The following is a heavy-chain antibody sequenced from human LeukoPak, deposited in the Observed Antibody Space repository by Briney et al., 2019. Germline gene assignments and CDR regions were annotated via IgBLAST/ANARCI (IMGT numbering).Heavy chain of an antibody. J-gene: IGHJ6*03. D-gene: IGHD3-10*01. Sequence: GSLRPSLAASEFPLNGYWISWVRQAPGKGLEGVANINQDGSEKYYVDSVRGRFTISRDNAKNSLYLQVNSLRAEDTAVYYCARDQDVTMPRGIYMDVWGKGTTVTISS. CDR3: ARDQDVTMPRGIYMDV. CDR2: INQDGSEK. V-gene: IGHV3-7*01. CDR1: EFPLNGYW.